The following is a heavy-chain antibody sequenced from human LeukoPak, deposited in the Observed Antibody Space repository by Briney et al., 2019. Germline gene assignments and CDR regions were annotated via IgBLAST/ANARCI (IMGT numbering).Heavy chain of an antibody. CDR3: ARDGDGYNYNRFDY. CDR1: GGSFSGYY. V-gene: IGHV4-59*01. Sequence: PSETLSLTCAVYGGSFSGYYWSWIRQPPGKGLEWIGYIYYSGSTNYNPSLKSRVTISVDTSKNQFSLKLSSVTAADTAVYYCARDGDGYNYNRFDYWGQGTLVTVSS. J-gene: IGHJ4*02. CDR2: IYYSGST. D-gene: IGHD5-24*01.